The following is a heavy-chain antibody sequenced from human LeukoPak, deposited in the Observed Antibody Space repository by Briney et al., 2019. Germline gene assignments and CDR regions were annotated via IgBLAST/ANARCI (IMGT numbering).Heavy chain of an antibody. Sequence: SETLSLTCTVSGASISAFHWTWFRQPAGKTREWIGLIYSSGSTLLNPSLKTRAAMSLDLTKNQLSLRLTSLTAADTAMYYCARKDGAYWGQGTLVTVSS. CDR2: IYSSGST. J-gene: IGHJ4*02. D-gene: IGHD3-10*01. CDR1: GASISAFH. V-gene: IGHV4-4*07. CDR3: ARKDGAY.